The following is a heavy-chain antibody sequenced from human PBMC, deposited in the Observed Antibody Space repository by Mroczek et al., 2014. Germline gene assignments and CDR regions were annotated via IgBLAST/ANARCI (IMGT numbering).Heavy chain of an antibody. Sequence: VQLVESGGGPGQAWGGPVRLSCAASGFTFSSYSMNWVRQAPGKGLEWVSSISSSSSYIYYADSVKGRFTISRDNAKNSLYLQMNSLRAEDTAVYYCAREGASYGDQYFDYWGQGTLVTVSS. D-gene: IGHD4-17*01. J-gene: IGHJ4*02. CDR3: AREGASYGDQYFDY. CDR2: ISSSSSYI. CDR1: GFTFSSYS. V-gene: IGHV3-21*01.